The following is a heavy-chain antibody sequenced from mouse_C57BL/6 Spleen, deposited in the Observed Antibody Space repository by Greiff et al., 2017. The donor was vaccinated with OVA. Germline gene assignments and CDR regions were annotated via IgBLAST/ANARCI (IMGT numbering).Heavy chain of an antibody. V-gene: IGHV5-9-1*02. CDR1: GFTFSSYA. Sequence: EVKLVESGEGLVKPGGSLKLSCAASGFTFSSYAMSWVRQTPEKRLAWVAYISSGGDYIYYADTVKGRFTISRDNARNTLYLQMSSLKSEDTAMYYCTRDGYAGAYWGQGTLVTVSA. CDR3: TRDGYAGAY. J-gene: IGHJ3*01. CDR2: ISSGGDYI. D-gene: IGHD2-3*01.